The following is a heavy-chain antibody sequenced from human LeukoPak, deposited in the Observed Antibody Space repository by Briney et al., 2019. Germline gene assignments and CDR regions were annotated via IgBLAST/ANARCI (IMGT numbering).Heavy chain of an antibody. J-gene: IGHJ6*03. D-gene: IGHD3-10*02. CDR1: GYTFTSYA. CDR3: ARNVNVPALYYYYYMDV. V-gene: IGHV1-46*01. CDR2: INPSGGST. Sequence: ASVKVSCKASGYTFTSYAMNWVRQAPGQGLEWMGIINPSGGSTSYAQKFQGRVTMTRDTSTSTAYMELGSLRSDDTAVYYCARNVNVPALYYYYYMDVWGKGTTVTVSS.